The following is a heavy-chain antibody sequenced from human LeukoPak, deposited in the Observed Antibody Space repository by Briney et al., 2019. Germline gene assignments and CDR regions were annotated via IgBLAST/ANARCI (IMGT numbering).Heavy chain of an antibody. Sequence: SETLSLTCTVSGGSISSYYWSWIRQPPGKGLEWIGYIYYSGSTNYNPSLKSRVTISVDTSENQFSLKLSSVTAADTAVYYCARVEWLNWFDPWGQGTLVTVSS. CDR1: GGSISSYY. J-gene: IGHJ5*02. V-gene: IGHV4-59*01. D-gene: IGHD5-12*01. CDR3: ARVEWLNWFDP. CDR2: IYYSGST.